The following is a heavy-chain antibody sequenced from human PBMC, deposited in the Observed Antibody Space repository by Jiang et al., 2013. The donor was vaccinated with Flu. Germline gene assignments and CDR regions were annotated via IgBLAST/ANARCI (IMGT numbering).Heavy chain of an antibody. J-gene: IGHJ4*02. CDR2: IYYSGST. CDR3: ARLYGNSFDY. D-gene: IGHD2/OR15-2a*01. V-gene: IGHV4-59*11. Sequence: PGLVKPSETLSLTCTVSGGSISSHYWSWIRQPPGKGLEWIGYIYYSGSTNYNPSLKSRVTISVDTSKNQFSLKLSSVTAADTAVYYCARLYGNSFDYWGQGTLVTVSS. CDR1: GGSISSHY.